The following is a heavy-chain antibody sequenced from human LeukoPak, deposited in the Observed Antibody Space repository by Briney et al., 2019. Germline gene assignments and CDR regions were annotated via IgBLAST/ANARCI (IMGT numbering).Heavy chain of an antibody. J-gene: IGHJ5*02. Sequence: SETLSLTCAVYGGSFSGYYWSWIRQPPGKGLEWIGEINHSGSTNYNPSLKSRVTISVDTSKNQFSLKLSSVTAADTAVYYCARGNRYSSSWYVSWFDPWGQGTLVTVSS. CDR1: GGSFSGYY. D-gene: IGHD6-13*01. V-gene: IGHV4-34*01. CDR3: ARGNRYSSSWYVSWFDP. CDR2: INHSGST.